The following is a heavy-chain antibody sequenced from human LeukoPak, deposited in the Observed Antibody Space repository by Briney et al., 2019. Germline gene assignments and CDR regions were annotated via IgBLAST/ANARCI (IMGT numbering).Heavy chain of an antibody. CDR1: GFTFSSYA. D-gene: IGHD3-22*01. J-gene: IGHJ4*02. Sequence: PGGSLRLSCAASGFTFSSYAMHWVRQAPGKGLEGVAVISYDGSNKYYADSVKGRFTISRDNSKNTLYLQMNSLRAEDTAVYYCARGHSSGLDYFDYWGQGTLVTVSS. CDR2: ISYDGSNK. CDR3: ARGHSSGLDYFDY. V-gene: IGHV3-30*01.